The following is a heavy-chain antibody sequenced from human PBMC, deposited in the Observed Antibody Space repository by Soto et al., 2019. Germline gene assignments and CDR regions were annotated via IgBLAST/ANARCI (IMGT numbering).Heavy chain of an antibody. V-gene: IGHV3-48*03. D-gene: IGHD5-18*01. J-gene: IGHJ6*02. Sequence: GGSLRLSCAASGFTFSSYEMNWVRQAPGKGLEWVSYISSSGSTIYYADSVKGRFTISRDNAKSSLYLQMNSLRAEDTAVYYCARDRRGYSYGYSAVLYYYYYYGMDVWGQGTTVTVSS. CDR3: ARDRRGYSYGYSAVLYYYYYYGMDV. CDR2: ISSSGSTI. CDR1: GFTFSSYE.